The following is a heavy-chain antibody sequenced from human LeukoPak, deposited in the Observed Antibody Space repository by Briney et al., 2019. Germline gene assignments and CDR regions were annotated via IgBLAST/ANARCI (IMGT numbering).Heavy chain of an antibody. CDR1: EYTFSGHY. CDR2: INPKSGVT. J-gene: IGHJ3*02. V-gene: IGHV1-2*02. CDR3: ARDYWTGYYFDI. D-gene: IGHD3/OR15-3a*01. Sequence: ASVKVSCKASEYTFSGHYIHWVRQAPGQGLEWMGWINPKSGVTNSAPKFQDRVTMTRDTSISTAFMEVSRLRSDDTAVYYCARDYWTGYYFDIWGQGTMVTVSS.